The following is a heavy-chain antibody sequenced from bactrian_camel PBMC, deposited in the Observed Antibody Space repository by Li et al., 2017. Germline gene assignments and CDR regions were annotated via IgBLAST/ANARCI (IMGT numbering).Heavy chain of an antibody. J-gene: IGHJ4*01. CDR3: SASLRAGAILRVSDYDY. V-gene: IGHV3S54*01. Sequence: HVQLVESGGNSVQAGGSLTLSCRASADPLPGNNMAWFRQAPGKEREGVAAIWTGSGGTYYADSVKGRFTISQDNTKRTLYLQMNSLKPEDTAKYYCSASLRAGAILRVSDYDYWGQGTQVTVS. CDR1: ADPLPGNN. D-gene: IGHD5*01. CDR2: IWTGSGGT.